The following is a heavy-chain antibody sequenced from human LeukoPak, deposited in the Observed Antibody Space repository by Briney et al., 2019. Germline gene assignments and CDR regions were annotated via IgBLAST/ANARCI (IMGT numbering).Heavy chain of an antibody. D-gene: IGHD1-26*01. CDR3: ARDLEVYWEGQPRIGY. J-gene: IGHJ4*02. CDR2: ISAYNGNT. Sequence: ASVKVSCKASGYTFTSYGISWVRQAPGQGLEWMGWISAYNGNTNYAQKLQGRVTMTTDTSTSTAYMELRSLRSDDTAVYYCARDLEVYWEGQPRIGYWGQGTLVTVSS. CDR1: GYTFTSYG. V-gene: IGHV1-18*04.